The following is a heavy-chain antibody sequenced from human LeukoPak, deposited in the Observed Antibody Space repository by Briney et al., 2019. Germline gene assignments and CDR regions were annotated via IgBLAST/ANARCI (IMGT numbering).Heavy chain of an antibody. J-gene: IGHJ4*02. Sequence: PGGSLRLSCAASGLTFSSYAMSWVRQAPGRGLGWVSAISGRDGRTYYTDSVKGRFTISRDNSRDTLYLQMNSLRAEDTAVYYCSTSPSFGSSWYQFNYWGQGTLVTVSS. D-gene: IGHD6-13*01. V-gene: IGHV3-23*01. CDR3: STSPSFGSSWYQFNY. CDR2: ISGRDGRT. CDR1: GLTFSSYA.